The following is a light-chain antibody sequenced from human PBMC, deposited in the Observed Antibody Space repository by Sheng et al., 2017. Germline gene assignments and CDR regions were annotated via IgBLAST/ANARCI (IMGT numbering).Light chain of an antibody. CDR1: SSDVGGYSY. Sequence: QSALTQPASVSGSPGQSITISCTGTSSDVGGYSYVSWYQQHPGKAPRLMIYDVSYRPSGVSNRFSGSKSGNTASLTISGLQADDEADYYCSSYTSSSTPVVFGGGTKLTVL. CDR2: DVS. CDR3: SSYTSSSTPVV. J-gene: IGLJ2*01. V-gene: IGLV2-14*03.